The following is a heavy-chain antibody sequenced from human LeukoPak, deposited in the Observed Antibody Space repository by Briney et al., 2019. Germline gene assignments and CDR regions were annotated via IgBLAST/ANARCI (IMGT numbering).Heavy chain of an antibody. D-gene: IGHD2/OR15-2a*01. J-gene: IGHJ4*02. Sequence: SETLSLTCTVSGASITSAYWSWIRQPAGKGLEWIGHIYTSGSTNFHPSLKSRVTMSLDTSKNQFSLKLSSATAADTAVYYCARGYEYQNFDYWGQGTLVTVSS. V-gene: IGHV4-4*07. CDR3: ARGYEYQNFDY. CDR1: GASITSAY. CDR2: IYTSGST.